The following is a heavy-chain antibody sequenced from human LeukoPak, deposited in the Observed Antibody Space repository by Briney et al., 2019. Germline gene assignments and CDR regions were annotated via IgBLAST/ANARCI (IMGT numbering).Heavy chain of an antibody. V-gene: IGHV3-23*01. CDR2: ISGSGGST. CDR3: ANEASYYDYVWGSYRYEGGAKGYYFDY. Sequence: PGGSLRLSCAASGFTFSSYAMSWVRQAPGKGLEWVSAISGSGGSTYYADSVKGRFTISRDNSKNTLYLQMNSLRAEDTAVYYCANEASYYDYVWGSYRYEGGAKGYYFDYWGQGTLVTVSS. D-gene: IGHD3-16*02. J-gene: IGHJ4*02. CDR1: GFTFSSYA.